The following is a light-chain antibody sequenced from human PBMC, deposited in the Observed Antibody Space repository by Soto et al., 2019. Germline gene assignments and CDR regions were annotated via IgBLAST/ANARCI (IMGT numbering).Light chain of an antibody. V-gene: IGLV2-23*02. CDR2: EVS. CDR3: CSYAGSSTSV. CDR1: SSDVGSYNL. Sequence: QSALTQPASVSRSPGQSITISCTGTSSDVGSYNLVSWYQQHPGKAPKLMIYEVSKRPSGVSNRFSGSKSGNTASLTISGLQAEDEADYYCCSYAGSSTSVFGGGTKLTV. J-gene: IGLJ3*02.